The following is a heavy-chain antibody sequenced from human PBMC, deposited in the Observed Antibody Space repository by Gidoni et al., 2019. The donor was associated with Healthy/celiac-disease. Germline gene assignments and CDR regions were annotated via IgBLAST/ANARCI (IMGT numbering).Heavy chain of an antibody. Sequence: QVQLQESGPGLAKPSETLSLTCTVPGGSISSYHWSWIRQPPGKGLEWIGYIYYSASTNYNPSLKGRFTMSVDTSRNQFSLKLSSVTAADTAVYYCARSTWIQFDPWGQGTLVTVSS. CDR1: GGSISSYH. J-gene: IGHJ5*02. CDR3: ARSTWIQFDP. V-gene: IGHV4-59*01. CDR2: IYYSAST. D-gene: IGHD5-18*01.